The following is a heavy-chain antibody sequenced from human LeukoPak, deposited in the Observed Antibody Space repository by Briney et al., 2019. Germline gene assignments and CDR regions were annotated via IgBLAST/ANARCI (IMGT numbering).Heavy chain of an antibody. V-gene: IGHV1-69*13. J-gene: IGHJ6*03. CDR1: GGTFSSFA. CDR2: IIPIFGTA. Sequence: ASLKVSCKASGGTFSSFAISWVRQAPGQGLEWMGGIIPIFGTANYAQKFQGRVTITADESTSTAYMELSSLRSEDTAVYYCARVRYSSSWYSYYYYYMDVWGKGTTVTISS. D-gene: IGHD6-13*01. CDR3: ARVRYSSSWYSYYYYYMDV.